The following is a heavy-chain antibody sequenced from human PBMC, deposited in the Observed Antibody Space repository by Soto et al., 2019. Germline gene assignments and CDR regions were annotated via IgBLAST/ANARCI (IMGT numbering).Heavy chain of an antibody. CDR3: TTDNCRSSTCYLNY. CDR2: IKSKIVGETT. V-gene: IGHV3-15*07. CDR1: VITFSTTY. J-gene: IGHJ4*02. D-gene: IGHD2-2*01. Sequence: PGGSLRLSCAASVITFSTTYMNWVCKAPRMGLEWVGRIKSKIVGETTDFSAPVKGRFALSRDDSKNTVSLQMNSLKSEDTAIYYCTTDNCRSSTCYLNYWGQGALVTVSS.